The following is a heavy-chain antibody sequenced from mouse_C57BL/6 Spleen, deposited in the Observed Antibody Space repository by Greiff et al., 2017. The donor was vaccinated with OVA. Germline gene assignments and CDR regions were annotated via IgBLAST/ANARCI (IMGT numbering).Heavy chain of an antibody. CDR2: INHDGSST. CDR3: ARWLREYFDV. V-gene: IGHV5-16*01. CDR1: GFTFSDYY. J-gene: IGHJ1*03. D-gene: IGHD2-2*01. Sequence: EVKLVESEGGLVQPGSSMKLSCTASGFTFSDYYMAWVRQVPEKGLEWVANINHDGSSTYYLDSLKSRSTISRDKAKNNLYLQMSSLTSEDTAAYYWARWLREYFDVWGTGTTVTVSS.